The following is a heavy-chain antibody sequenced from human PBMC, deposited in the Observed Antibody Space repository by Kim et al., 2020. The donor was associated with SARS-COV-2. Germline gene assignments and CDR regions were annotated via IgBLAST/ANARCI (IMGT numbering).Heavy chain of an antibody. CDR1: GFIFSSSW. CDR2: IRQDGNEP. Sequence: GGSLRLSCVASGFIFSSSWMSWVRQSPGKGLEWLAYIRQDGNEPNYVDSVKGRFTISRDNAKNSLYLQMNSLRAEDTAIYYCANSRAYAHHYWGQGTLVSVSS. J-gene: IGHJ4*02. D-gene: IGHD5-12*01. V-gene: IGHV3-7*05. CDR3: ANSRAYAHHY.